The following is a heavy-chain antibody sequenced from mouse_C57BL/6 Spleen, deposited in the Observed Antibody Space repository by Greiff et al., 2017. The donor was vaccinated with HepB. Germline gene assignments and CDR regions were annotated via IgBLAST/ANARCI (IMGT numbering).Heavy chain of an antibody. CDR1: GYTFTSYT. D-gene: IGHD4-1*01. Sequence: QVQLKESGAELARPGASVKMSCKASGYTFTSYTMHWVKQRPGQGLEWIGYINPSSGYTKYNQKFKDKATLTADKSSSTAYMQLSSLTSEDSAVYYCARLGSNFDYWGQGTTLTVSS. CDR2: INPSSGYT. V-gene: IGHV1-4*01. J-gene: IGHJ2*01. CDR3: ARLGSNFDY.